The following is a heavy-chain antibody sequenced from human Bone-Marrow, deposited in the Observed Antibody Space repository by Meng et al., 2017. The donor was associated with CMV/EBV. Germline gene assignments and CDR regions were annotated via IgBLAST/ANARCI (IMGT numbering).Heavy chain of an antibody. CDR2: INHNRST. J-gene: IGHJ5*02. V-gene: IGHV4-34*01. D-gene: IGHD5-18*01. CDR1: GRSFSGYY. CDR3: ARGRGYSYGS. Sequence: SLTCAVYGRSFSGYYWSWIRQPPGKELEWIGRINHNRSTNYNPSLKSRVTISVDTSKNQFSLKLSSVTAADTAVYYCARGRGYSYGSWGQGTLVTVSS.